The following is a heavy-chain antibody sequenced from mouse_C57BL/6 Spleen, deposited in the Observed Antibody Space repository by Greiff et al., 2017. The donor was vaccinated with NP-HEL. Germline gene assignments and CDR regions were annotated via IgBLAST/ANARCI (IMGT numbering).Heavy chain of an antibody. D-gene: IGHD2-2*01. CDR3: ARNVDAYDGGDYFDY. CDR2: IHPNSGST. Sequence: VQLQQSGAELVKPGASVKLSCKASGYTFTSYWMHWVKQRPGQGLEWIGMIHPNSGSTNYNEKFKSKATLTVDKSSSTAYMQLSSLTSEDSAVYYWARNVDAYDGGDYFDYWGQGTTLTVSS. V-gene: IGHV1-64*01. J-gene: IGHJ2*01. CDR1: GYTFTSYW.